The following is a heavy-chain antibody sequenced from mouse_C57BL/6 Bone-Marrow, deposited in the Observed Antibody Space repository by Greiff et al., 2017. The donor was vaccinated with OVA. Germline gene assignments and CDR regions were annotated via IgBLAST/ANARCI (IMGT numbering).Heavy chain of an antibody. D-gene: IGHD2-3*01. CDR1: GFSFTSYG. V-gene: IGHV2-5*01. Sequence: VQRVESGPGLVQPSQSLSITCTASGFSFTSYGVHWVRQSPGKGLEWLGVIWSGGSTDYNAAFMSRLSITKNNTKSQVFFKRNRLQAADTAIYYGAEAVTTVPYWYFDGWGTGTTVTVSS. CDR3: AEAVTTVPYWYFDG. CDR2: IWSGGST. J-gene: IGHJ1*03.